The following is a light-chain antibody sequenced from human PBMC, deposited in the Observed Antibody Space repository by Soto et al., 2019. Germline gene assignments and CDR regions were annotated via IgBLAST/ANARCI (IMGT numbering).Light chain of an antibody. CDR1: QSVSSSY. CDR2: GAS. V-gene: IGKV3-20*01. J-gene: IGKJ2*01. CDR3: QQYGSSYT. Sequence: EIVLTQSPGTLSLSPGERATLSCRASQSVSSSYLAWYQQKPGQAPRLLIYGASSRDTGISDRFSGSWSGTDFALNISRVEPEGFAVYYCQQYGSSYTFGQGTTLQIK.